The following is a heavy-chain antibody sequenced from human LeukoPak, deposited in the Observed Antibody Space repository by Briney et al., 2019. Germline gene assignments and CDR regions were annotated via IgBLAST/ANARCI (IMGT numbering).Heavy chain of an antibody. D-gene: IGHD3-10*01. Sequence: SVKVSCKASGGTFSSYAISWVRQAPGQGLEWMGRIIPIFGIANYAQKFQGRATITAGKSTSTAYMELSSLRSEDTAVYYCAIRYGSGTVGVLDPWGQGTLVTVSS. CDR2: IIPIFGIA. CDR1: GGTFSSYA. CDR3: AIRYGSGTVGVLDP. J-gene: IGHJ5*02. V-gene: IGHV1-69*04.